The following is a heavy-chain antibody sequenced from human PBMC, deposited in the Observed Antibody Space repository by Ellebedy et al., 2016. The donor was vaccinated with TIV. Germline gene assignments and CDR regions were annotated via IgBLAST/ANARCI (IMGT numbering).Heavy chain of an antibody. CDR1: GGSISSSSYY. Sequence: MPSETLSLTCTVSGGSISSSSYYWGWIRQPPGKGLEWIGSIYYSGSTYYNPSLKSRVTISVDTSKNQFSLKLSSVTAADTAVYYCARHRSSGYESWNYFDYWGQGTLVTVSS. J-gene: IGHJ4*02. CDR2: IYYSGST. D-gene: IGHD3-22*01. V-gene: IGHV4-39*01. CDR3: ARHRSSGYESWNYFDY.